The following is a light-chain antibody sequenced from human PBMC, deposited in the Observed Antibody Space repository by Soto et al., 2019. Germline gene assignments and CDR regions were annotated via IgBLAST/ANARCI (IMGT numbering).Light chain of an antibody. V-gene: IGKV3-11*02. Sequence: DIVVTQSPATLSVSPGDSATLSCRASQSIXSNLGWYKQKPGQATRLLISDASNRATGIPARFSGSGSGRDFTLTLSSLEPEDFAVYYCRQRSNWLTRTFGGGTKVDIK. CDR1: QSIXSN. CDR2: DAS. CDR3: RQRSNWLTRT. J-gene: IGKJ4*01.